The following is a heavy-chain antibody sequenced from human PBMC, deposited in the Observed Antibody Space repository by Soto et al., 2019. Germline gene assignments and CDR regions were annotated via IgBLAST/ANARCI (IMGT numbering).Heavy chain of an antibody. V-gene: IGHV2-5*01. Sequence: QITLKESGPTLLKPTQTLTLTCTFSGFSLRTPGVGVGWIRQPPGKALEWLVFNFWNDDRRYSPSLKTRLPVSKDTSRNQVVLRVTNMGPEDTATYFCARSIHSSGYYYFDYWGQGILVTVSS. J-gene: IGHJ4*02. CDR3: ARSIHSSGYYYFDY. D-gene: IGHD6-19*01. CDR2: NFWNDDR. CDR1: GFSLRTPGVG.